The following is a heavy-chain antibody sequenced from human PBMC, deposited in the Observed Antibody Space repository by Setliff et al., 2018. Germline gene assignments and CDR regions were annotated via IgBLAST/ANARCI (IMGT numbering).Heavy chain of an antibody. V-gene: IGHV4-39*01. CDR1: GGSISSSSYY. J-gene: IGHJ4*02. CDR2: IYYSGRT. Sequence: LSLTCTVSGGSISSSSYYWGWLRQTPGKGLEWIGSIYYSGRTYYNPSLKSRVTISVETAKNQFSLKLSSVTAADTAVYYCASWGTVTLFDYWGQGTLVTVSS. CDR3: ASWGTVTLFDY. D-gene: IGHD4-4*01.